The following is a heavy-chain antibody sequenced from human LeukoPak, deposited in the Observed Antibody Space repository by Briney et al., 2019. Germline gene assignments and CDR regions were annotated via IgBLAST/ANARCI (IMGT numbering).Heavy chain of an antibody. V-gene: IGHV3-48*02. J-gene: IGHJ4*02. Sequence: GGSLRLSCAASGFTYSSYSMNWVRQAPGKGLEWVSHITASGTAMFYADSVKGRFTISRDNAKNSLYLQMNSLRDEDTAVYYCASSGSYRFDYWGQGTLVTASS. D-gene: IGHD1-26*01. CDR3: ASSGSYRFDY. CDR1: GFTYSSYS. CDR2: ITASGTAM.